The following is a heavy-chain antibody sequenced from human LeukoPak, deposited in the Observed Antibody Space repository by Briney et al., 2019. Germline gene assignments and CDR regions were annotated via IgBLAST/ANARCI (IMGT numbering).Heavy chain of an antibody. V-gene: IGHV1-69*04. CDR1: GGTFSSYT. CDR2: IIPILGIA. J-gene: IGHJ6*03. D-gene: IGHD3-22*01. Sequence: EASVKVSCKASGGTFSSYTISWVRQAPGQGLEWMGRIIPILGIANYAQKFQGRVTITADKSTSTAYMELSSLRSEDTAVYYCAREAPSGSYYDSSGYSGYYYYMDVWGKGTTVTVSS. CDR3: AREAPSGSYYDSSGYSGYYYYMDV.